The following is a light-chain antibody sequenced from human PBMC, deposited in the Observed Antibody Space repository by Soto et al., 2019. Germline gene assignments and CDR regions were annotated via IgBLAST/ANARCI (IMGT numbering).Light chain of an antibody. CDR1: QSVSSY. CDR2: AAS. Sequence: EIVLTQSPATLSLSPGERATLSSRASQSVSSYLAWYQQKPGQAPRLLIYAASRRATGIPDRFSGSGSGTDFTLTISRLEPEDFAVYYCQQYGSSPWTFGQGTKVDIK. CDR3: QQYGSSPWT. J-gene: IGKJ1*01. V-gene: IGKV3-20*01.